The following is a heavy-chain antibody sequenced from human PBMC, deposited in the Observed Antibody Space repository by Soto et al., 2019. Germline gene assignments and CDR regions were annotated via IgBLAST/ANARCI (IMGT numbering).Heavy chain of an antibody. J-gene: IGHJ4*02. Sequence: SETLSLTCTVSGGSVNSDNYWTWIRQPPGKGLEWIGHIYYSGSTDYNPSLKSRVSISVDISKNQVSLKLTSVTATDTAVYYCAREGAKTGGGLYFFDYWGQGTLVTVSS. CDR3: AREGAKTGGGLYFFDY. V-gene: IGHV4-30-4*01. CDR2: IYYSGST. D-gene: IGHD1-26*01. CDR1: GGSVNSDNY.